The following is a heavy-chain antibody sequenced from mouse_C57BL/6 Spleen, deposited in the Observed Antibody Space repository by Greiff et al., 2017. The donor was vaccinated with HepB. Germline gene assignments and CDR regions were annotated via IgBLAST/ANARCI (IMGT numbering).Heavy chain of an antibody. J-gene: IGHJ4*01. Sequence: EVQLQESGPGLVKPSQSLSLTCSVTGYSITSGYYWNWIRQFPGNKLEWMGYISYDGSNNYNPSLKNRISITRDTSKNQFFLKLNSVTTEDTATYYCARDRTVVARGDAMDYWGQGTSVTVSS. CDR1: GYSITSGYY. V-gene: IGHV3-6*01. CDR3: ARDRTVVARGDAMDY. CDR2: ISYDGSN. D-gene: IGHD1-1*01.